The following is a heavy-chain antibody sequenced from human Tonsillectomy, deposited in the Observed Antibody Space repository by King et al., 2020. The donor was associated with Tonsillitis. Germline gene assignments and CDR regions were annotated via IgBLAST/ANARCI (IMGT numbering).Heavy chain of an antibody. CDR3: AKDRAPYYYYYGMDV. V-gene: IGHV3-33*03. Sequence: QLVQSGGGVVQPGRSLRLSCAASGFTFSSYGMHWVRQAPGKGLEWVAVIWYDGSNKYYADSVKGRFTISRDKSKNTLYLQMNSLRAEDTAVYYCAKDRAPYYYYYGMDVWGQGTTVTVSS. CDR2: IWYDGSNK. CDR1: GFTFSSYG. J-gene: IGHJ6*02.